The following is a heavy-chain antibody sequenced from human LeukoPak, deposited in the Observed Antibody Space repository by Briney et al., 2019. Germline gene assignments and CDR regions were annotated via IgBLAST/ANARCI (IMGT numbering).Heavy chain of an antibody. J-gene: IGHJ3*02. CDR1: GYSFILYG. Sequence: ASVKVSCKTSGYSFILYGISWVRQAPGQGPEWMGWISTSTGDTKYTQKFQGRVTLTTDTSTSTAYMELSSLRSEDTAVYYCARANYPVDAFDIWGQGTMVIVSS. CDR3: ARANYPVDAFDI. V-gene: IGHV1-18*01. CDR2: ISTSTGDT. D-gene: IGHD1-7*01.